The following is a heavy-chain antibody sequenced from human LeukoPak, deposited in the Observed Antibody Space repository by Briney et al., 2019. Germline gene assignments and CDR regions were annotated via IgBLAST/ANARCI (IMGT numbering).Heavy chain of an antibody. CDR2: ISSSSSTI. Sequence: GGSLRLSCAASGFTFSSYSMNWVRQAPGKGLEWVSYISSSSSTIYYADSVKGRLTISRDNSKDTLFLQMNSLRAEDTAVYYCAREGPRGNSQFDYWGQGTLVTVSS. CDR1: GFTFSSYS. J-gene: IGHJ4*02. V-gene: IGHV3-48*01. D-gene: IGHD4-4*01. CDR3: AREGPRGNSQFDY.